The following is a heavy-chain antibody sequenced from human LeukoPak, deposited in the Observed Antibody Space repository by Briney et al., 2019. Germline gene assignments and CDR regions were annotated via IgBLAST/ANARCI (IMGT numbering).Heavy chain of an antibody. Sequence: SETLSLTCTVSGGSISSSYYWGWIRQPPGKGLEWIGSIYYRGGTYYNPPLKSRVTISVDASKNQFSPKLSSVTAADTAVYYCASQGSGGSYYYYMDVWGKGTTVTVSS. CDR3: ASQGSGGSYYYYMDV. CDR1: GGSISSSYY. J-gene: IGHJ6*03. V-gene: IGHV4-39*01. CDR2: IYYRGGT. D-gene: IGHD2-15*01.